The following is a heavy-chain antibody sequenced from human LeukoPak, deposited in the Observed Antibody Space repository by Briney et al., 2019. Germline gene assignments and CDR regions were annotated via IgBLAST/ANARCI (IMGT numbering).Heavy chain of an antibody. D-gene: IGHD2-2*03. J-gene: IGHJ4*02. V-gene: IGHV3-23*01. Sequence: GGPLRLSCAASGFPFSSYVMGWVRQAPGKGLEWVSTISDSIGSTYYADSVKGRFTISRDNSKNTLYLQMNSLRAEDTAVYYCATLGYCTSTSCSLVHWGQGTLVTVSS. CDR2: ISDSIGST. CDR1: GFPFSSYV. CDR3: ATLGYCTSTSCSLVH.